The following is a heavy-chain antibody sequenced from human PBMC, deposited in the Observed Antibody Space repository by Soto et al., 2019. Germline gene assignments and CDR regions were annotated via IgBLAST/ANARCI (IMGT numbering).Heavy chain of an antibody. CDR2: ISHWGKT. Sequence: ASVKVSCKVSGYTFTNYGITWVRQAPGQGLEWMGWISHWGKTDYAQKFQGRVTMTTDSSASTAFMELRSLRSDDTAMYFCARDLDGSGSYYTDYWGQGTLVTVSS. CDR3: ARDLDGSGSYYTDY. V-gene: IGHV1-18*01. CDR1: GYTFTNYG. D-gene: IGHD3-10*01. J-gene: IGHJ4*02.